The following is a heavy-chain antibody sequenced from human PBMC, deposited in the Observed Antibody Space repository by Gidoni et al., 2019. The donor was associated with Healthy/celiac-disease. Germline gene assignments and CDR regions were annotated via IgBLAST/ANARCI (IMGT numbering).Heavy chain of an antibody. D-gene: IGHD6-13*01. Sequence: EVQLAESGAGLVQLGRSLRLSCAPPGFTLHDYAMHWVRQAPGKGLEWVSGISGKSGSIGYADSVKGRFTISRDNAKNSLYLQMNSLRDEDTALYYCAKDMEQQLVTLFDYWGQGTLVAVSS. CDR2: ISGKSGSI. J-gene: IGHJ4*02. V-gene: IGHV3-9*01. CDR1: GFTLHDYA. CDR3: AKDMEQQLVTLFDY.